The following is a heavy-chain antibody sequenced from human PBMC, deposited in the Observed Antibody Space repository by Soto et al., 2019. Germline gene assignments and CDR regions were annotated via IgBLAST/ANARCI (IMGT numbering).Heavy chain of an antibody. V-gene: IGHV4-34*01. D-gene: IGHD3-10*01. Sequence: SETLSLTCAVYGGSFSGYYWSWIRQPPGKGLEWIGEINHSGSTNYNPSLKSRVTISVDTSKNQFSLKLSSVTAADTAVYYCARASGWFDPWGQGTLVTVSS. CDR1: GGSFSGYY. J-gene: IGHJ5*02. CDR3: ARASGWFDP. CDR2: INHSGST.